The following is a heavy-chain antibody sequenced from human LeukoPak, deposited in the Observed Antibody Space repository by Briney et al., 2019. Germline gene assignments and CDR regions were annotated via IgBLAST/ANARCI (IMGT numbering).Heavy chain of an antibody. CDR1: GYTFSSYS. CDR3: ARASYCSDGSCYSDY. J-gene: IGHJ4*02. V-gene: IGHV1-18*01. D-gene: IGHD2-15*01. CDR2: ISAYNGNT. Sequence: ASVKVSCRASGYTFSSYSISWVRQAPRKGLEWMGWISAYNGNTIYAQKVKGRVTMTTDTSTSTAYMELRSLKSDDTAVYYCARASYCSDGSCYSDYWGQGTLVTVSS.